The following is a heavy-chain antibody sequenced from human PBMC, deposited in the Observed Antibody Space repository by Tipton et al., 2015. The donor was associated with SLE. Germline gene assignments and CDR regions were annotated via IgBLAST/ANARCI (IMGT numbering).Heavy chain of an antibody. CDR1: GDSISKSDYF. D-gene: IGHD2-2*01. J-gene: IGHJ4*02. Sequence: TLPLTCTVSGDSISKSDYFWSWLRQPAGKGLEWIGHIYATGNTNYSPSLRSRITMSVDTSKNQFSLKVNSVTAADTAVYYCARYCSSTSCFSEYYFDYWGQGILVTVSS. CDR3: ARYCSSTSCFSEYYFDY. CDR2: IYATGNT. V-gene: IGHV4-61*09.